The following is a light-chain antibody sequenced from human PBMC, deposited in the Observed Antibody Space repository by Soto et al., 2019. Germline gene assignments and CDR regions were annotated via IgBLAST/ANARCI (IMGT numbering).Light chain of an antibody. CDR3: QQYGTSPPVYT. Sequence: EIVLTQSPGTLSLSPGERATLSCRTSQSISSTYLAWYQQKPGQAPRLLIYGTYSRATGIPDRFSGSGSGRDFPLTISRLEPEDFAVYYCQQYGTSPPVYTFVQGTKLEIK. CDR2: GTY. CDR1: QSISSTY. V-gene: IGKV3-20*01. J-gene: IGKJ2*01.